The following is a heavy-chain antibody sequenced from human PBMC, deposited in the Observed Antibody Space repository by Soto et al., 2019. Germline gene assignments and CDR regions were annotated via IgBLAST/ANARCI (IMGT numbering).Heavy chain of an antibody. Sequence: VESLKSSFKVAGYSVTSYWSSWVRQMPGKGLEWMGTIDPSDSYANYSPSFQCHVTISADRSISTAYLHWSSLKASETAMYYCARHGEGDINNTSYGMDLWGQGTTVTVSS. J-gene: IGHJ6*02. D-gene: IGHD2-21*01. CDR1: GYSVTSYW. CDR3: ARHGEGDINNTSYGMDL. CDR2: IDPSDSYA. V-gene: IGHV5-10-1*01.